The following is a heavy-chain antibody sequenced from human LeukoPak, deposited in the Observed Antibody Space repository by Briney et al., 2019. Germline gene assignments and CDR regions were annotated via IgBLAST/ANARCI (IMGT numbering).Heavy chain of an antibody. CDR1: GFTFSSYS. CDR3: ARVPYYYDSSGVDY. J-gene: IGHJ4*02. D-gene: IGHD3-22*01. CDR2: ISGSRDYI. V-gene: IGHV3-21*04. Sequence: GGSLRLSCAASGFTFSSYSMNWVRQAPGKGLEWVSSISGSRDYIYYAESVKGRFTISRDNAKNSLYLQMNSLRAEDTAVYYCARVPYYYDSSGVDYWGQGTLVTVSS.